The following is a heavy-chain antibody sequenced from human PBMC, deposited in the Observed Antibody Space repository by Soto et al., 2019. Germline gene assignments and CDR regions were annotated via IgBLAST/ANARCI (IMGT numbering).Heavy chain of an antibody. V-gene: IGHV3-33*01. D-gene: IGHD3-3*01. CDR3: AREVFLEWLLYPYYGMDV. CDR2: IWYDGSNK. J-gene: IGHJ6*02. CDR1: GFTFSSYG. Sequence: GGSLRLSCAASGFTFSSYGMHWVRQAPGKGLEWVAVIWYDGSNKYNVDSVKGRFTISRDNSKNTLYLQMNSLRAEDTAVYYCAREVFLEWLLYPYYGMDVWGQGNRVTVSS.